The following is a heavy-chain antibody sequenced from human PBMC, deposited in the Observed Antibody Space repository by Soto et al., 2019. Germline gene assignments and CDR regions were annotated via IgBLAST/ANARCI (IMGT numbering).Heavy chain of an antibody. CDR2: ISAYNGNT. V-gene: IGHV1-18*01. CDR1: GYTFTSYG. J-gene: IGHJ5*02. D-gene: IGHD3-10*01. CDR3: ARDRGRDKGTGVLWFGESKNWFDL. Sequence: QVQLVQSGAEVKKPGASVKVSCKASGYTFTSYGISWVRQAPGQGLEWMGWISAYNGNTNYAQKLQGRVTMTTDTSTSTAYMELRNQRADDTAVYYYARDRGRDKGTGVLWFGESKNWFDLWGQGTLVTVSS.